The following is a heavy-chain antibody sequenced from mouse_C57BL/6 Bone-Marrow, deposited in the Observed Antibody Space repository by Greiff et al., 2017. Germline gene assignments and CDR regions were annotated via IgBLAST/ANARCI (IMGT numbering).Heavy chain of an antibody. Sequence: EVQGVESGEGLVKPGGSLKLSCAASGFTFSSYAMSWVRQTPEKRLEWVAYISSGGDYIYYADTVQGRFTISRDNARNTLYLQMSSLKSEDTAMYYCTREGLFYAMDYWGQGTSVTVSS. D-gene: IGHD3-3*01. J-gene: IGHJ4*01. CDR1: GFTFSSYA. CDR2: ISSGGDYI. CDR3: TREGLFYAMDY. V-gene: IGHV5-9-1*02.